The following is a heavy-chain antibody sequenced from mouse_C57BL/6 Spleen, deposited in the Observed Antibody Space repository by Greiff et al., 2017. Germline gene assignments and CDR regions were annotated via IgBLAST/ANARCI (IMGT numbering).Heavy chain of an antibody. J-gene: IGHJ2*01. V-gene: IGHV1-82*01. CDR1: GYAFSSSW. Sequence: VKLMESGPELVKPGASVKISCKASGYAFSSSWMNWVKQRPGKGLEWIGRIYPGDGDTNYNGKFKGKATLTADKSSSTAYMQLSSLTSEDSAVYFCARDYGYDFYYCDYWGQGTTLTVSS. CDR2: IYPGDGDT. D-gene: IGHD2-2*01. CDR3: ARDYGYDFYYCDY.